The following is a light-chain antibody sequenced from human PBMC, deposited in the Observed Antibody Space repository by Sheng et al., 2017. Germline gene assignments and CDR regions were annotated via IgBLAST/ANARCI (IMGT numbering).Light chain of an antibody. CDR2: WAS. V-gene: IGKV4-1*01. CDR3: QQYDKWPVP. Sequence: DIVMTQSPDSLAVSLGERATINCKSSQSVLYSSNNKNYLAWYQQKPGQPPKLLIYWASTRESGVPDRFSGSGSGTDFTLTISSLQSEDFAVYYCQQYDKWPVPFGGGTTVEIK. CDR1: QSVLYSSNNKNY. J-gene: IGKJ4*01.